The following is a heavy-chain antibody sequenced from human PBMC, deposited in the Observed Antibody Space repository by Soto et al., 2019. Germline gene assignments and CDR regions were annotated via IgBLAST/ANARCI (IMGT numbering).Heavy chain of an antibody. CDR1: GGSISSGDYY. CDR3: ARQVVVVAAKPYNWFDP. D-gene: IGHD2-15*01. J-gene: IGHJ5*02. CDR2: IYYSGST. Sequence: QVQLQESGPGLVKPSQTLSLTCTVSGGSISSGDYYWSWIRQPPGKGLEWLGYIYYSGSTYYNPSLKSRVTISVDTSKNQFSLKLSSVTAADTAVYYCARQVVVVAAKPYNWFDPWGQGTLVTVSS. V-gene: IGHV4-30-4*01.